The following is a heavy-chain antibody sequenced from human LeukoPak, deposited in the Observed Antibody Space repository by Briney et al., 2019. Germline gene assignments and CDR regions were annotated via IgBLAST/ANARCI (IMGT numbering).Heavy chain of an antibody. D-gene: IGHD3-3*01. Sequence: ASVKVSCKASGYLFTTYTFNWVRQASGQGPEWMGWMSPHSGDTGYAQKFQGRVTMTRNTSINTAYMELSSLKSEDTAVYFCAGIPVFGVVLHQEPVWGKGTTVTVFS. CDR1: GYLFTTYT. V-gene: IGHV1-8*01. CDR2: MSPHSGDT. CDR3: AGIPVFGVVLHQEPV. J-gene: IGHJ6*04.